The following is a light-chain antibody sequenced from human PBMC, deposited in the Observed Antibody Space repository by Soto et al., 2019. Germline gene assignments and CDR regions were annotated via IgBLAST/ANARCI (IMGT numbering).Light chain of an antibody. CDR3: HQYGSTPQT. CDR2: GAS. V-gene: IGKV3-20*01. Sequence: EIVLTQSPGTLSLSPGERATLSCRASQSVSSNYLAWYQQKPGQAPRLLIYGASSKATGIPDRFSGNGSGTDFTLTISRLEPEDFAVYYCHQYGSTPQTFGQGTKVEIK. CDR1: QSVSSNY. J-gene: IGKJ1*01.